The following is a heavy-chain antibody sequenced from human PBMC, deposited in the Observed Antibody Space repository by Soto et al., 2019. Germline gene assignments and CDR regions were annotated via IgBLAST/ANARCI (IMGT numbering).Heavy chain of an antibody. V-gene: IGHV4-34*01. D-gene: IGHD3-9*01. CDR3: ARESHDILTGPPWVWYFDL. CDR2: INDRGSI. J-gene: IGHJ2*01. CDR1: GGSFSGYY. Sequence: QVQLQQWGAGPLRPLETLSLSGGVSGGSFSGYYWAWIRQSPGKGLEWIGEINDRGSINYNPSLKSRVSISVVTSKNHYSLNLRCVTAADTAIYYCARESHDILTGPPWVWYFDLWGRGTLVTVSS.